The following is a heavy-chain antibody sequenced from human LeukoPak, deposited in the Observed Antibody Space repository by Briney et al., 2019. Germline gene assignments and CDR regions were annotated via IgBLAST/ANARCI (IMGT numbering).Heavy chain of an antibody. CDR3: ARVWDLCFGSSCLRGAFDI. Sequence: SETLSLTCTVSGGSISSYYWSWIRQPAGKGLEWIGRIYTSGSTNYNPSLKSRVTMSVDTSKNQFSLKLSSVTAADTAVYYCARVWDLCFGSSCLRGAFDIWGQGTMVTVSS. CDR2: IYTSGST. D-gene: IGHD6-13*01. V-gene: IGHV4-4*07. J-gene: IGHJ3*02. CDR1: GGSISSYY.